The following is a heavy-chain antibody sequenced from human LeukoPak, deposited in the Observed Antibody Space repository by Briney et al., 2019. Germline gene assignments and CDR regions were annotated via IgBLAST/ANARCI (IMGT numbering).Heavy chain of an antibody. CDR1: GFTFSSYS. J-gene: IGHJ3*02. Sequence: GGSLRLSCAASGFTFSSYSMNWVRQAPGKGLEWVSSISSSSYIYYADSVKGRFTISRDNAKNSLYLQMNSLRAEDTAVYYCAREGGSYADAFDIWGQGTMVTVSS. CDR3: AREGGSYADAFDI. D-gene: IGHD1-26*01. V-gene: IGHV3-21*01. CDR2: ISSSSYI.